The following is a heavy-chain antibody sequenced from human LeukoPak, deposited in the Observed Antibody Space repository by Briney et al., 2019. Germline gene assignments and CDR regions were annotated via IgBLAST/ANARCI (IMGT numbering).Heavy chain of an antibody. D-gene: IGHD6-19*01. Sequence: GISLRLSCAASGFTFSSYAMHWVRQAPAKGLECVAVMSHDGSNKYYGDSVKGRFTISRDNSKNTLYLQMNSLRAGDTAVYYCAKLDSSGWSRPFDYWGKGTLVTVPS. CDR1: GFTFSSYA. CDR3: AKLDSSGWSRPFDY. J-gene: IGHJ4*02. V-gene: IGHV3-30*18. CDR2: MSHDGSNK.